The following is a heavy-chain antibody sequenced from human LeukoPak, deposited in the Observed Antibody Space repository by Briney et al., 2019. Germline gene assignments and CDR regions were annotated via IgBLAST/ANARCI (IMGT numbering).Heavy chain of an antibody. J-gene: IGHJ5*02. Sequence: GGSLRLSCTVSGFTLSTYSMNWVRQTPGKGLEWVSSISTSSSTIYYADSVKGRFTISRDNAKNSLYLQMNSLRAEDTAVYYCARDSMGGFDPWGQGTLVTVSS. CDR2: ISTSSSTI. CDR3: ARDSMGGFDP. V-gene: IGHV3-48*04. CDR1: GFTLSTYS. D-gene: IGHD1-26*01.